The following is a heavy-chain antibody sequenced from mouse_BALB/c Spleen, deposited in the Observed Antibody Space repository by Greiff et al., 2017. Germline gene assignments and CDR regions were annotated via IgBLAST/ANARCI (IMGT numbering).Heavy chain of an antibody. CDR3: AVYDSTWFAY. V-gene: IGHV1-54*01. CDR2: INPGSGGT. Sequence: QVQLQQSGAELVRPGTSVKVSCKASGYAFTNYLIEWVKQRPGQGLEWIGVINPGSGGTNYNEKFKGKATLTADKSSSTAYMQLSSLTSDDSAVYFCAVYDSTWFAYWGQGTTLTVSS. J-gene: IGHJ2*01. CDR1: GYAFTNYL. D-gene: IGHD2-3*01.